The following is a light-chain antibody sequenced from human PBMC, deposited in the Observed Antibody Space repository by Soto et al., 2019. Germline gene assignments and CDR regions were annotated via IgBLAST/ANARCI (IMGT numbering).Light chain of an antibody. CDR3: QQYDNLPSIT. CDR1: QDISNY. J-gene: IGKJ5*01. CDR2: DAS. V-gene: IGKV1-33*01. Sequence: DIQMTQSPSSLSASVGDRVTITCQASQDISNYLNWYQQKPGKAPKLLIYDASNLETGVPSIFSGSGYGTDFTFTISRLQPEDIATYYCQQYDNLPSITFGQGTRLDFK.